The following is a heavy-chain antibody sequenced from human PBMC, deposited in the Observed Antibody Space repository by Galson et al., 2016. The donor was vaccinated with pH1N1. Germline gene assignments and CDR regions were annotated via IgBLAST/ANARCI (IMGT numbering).Heavy chain of an antibody. CDR3: ARDTSGHAPRPYGAFDI. V-gene: IGHV3-48*03. D-gene: IGHD3-10*01. CDR2: ISSSGSAI. Sequence: SLRLSCAASDFTFSSYEMSWVRQAPGKGLEWVAYISSSGSAIYSADSVEGRFTISRENAGNSLFLQLSRLRGEDTAVYHCARDTSGHAPRPYGAFDIWGQGTMVTVSS. CDR1: DFTFSSYE. J-gene: IGHJ3*02.